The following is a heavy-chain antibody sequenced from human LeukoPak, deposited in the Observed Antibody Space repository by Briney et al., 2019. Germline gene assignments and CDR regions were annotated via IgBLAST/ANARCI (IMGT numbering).Heavy chain of an antibody. D-gene: IGHD1-26*01. Sequence: PSETLSLTCTVSGGSISSSSYYWGWIRQPPGKGLEWIGSIYYSGSTYYNPSLKSRVTISVDTSKNQFSLKLSSVTAADTAVYYCARLKWDPMTFDYWGQGTLVTVSS. CDR3: ARLKWDPMTFDY. CDR2: IYYSGST. J-gene: IGHJ4*02. CDR1: GGSISSSSYY. V-gene: IGHV4-39*07.